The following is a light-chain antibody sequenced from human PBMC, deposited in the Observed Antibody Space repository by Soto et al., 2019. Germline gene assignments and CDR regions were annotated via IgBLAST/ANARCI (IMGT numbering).Light chain of an antibody. V-gene: IGKV1-12*01. CDR2: ASS. CDR3: QQTSTGPYT. Sequence: DIQMTQFPSSLSASVGDRVTISCRVSQGITTWLCWYQQRPGKTLKLLIYASSSLESGVPSRFSGSGSGTDFTLTISSLQPEDVAIYYCQQTSTGPYTFGQGTKLEIK. J-gene: IGKJ2*01. CDR1: QGITTW.